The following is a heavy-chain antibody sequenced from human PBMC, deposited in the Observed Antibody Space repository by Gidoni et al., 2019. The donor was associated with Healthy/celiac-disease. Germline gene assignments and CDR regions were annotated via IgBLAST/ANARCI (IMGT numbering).Heavy chain of an antibody. V-gene: IGHV3-33*01. J-gene: IGHJ4*02. D-gene: IGHD1-26*01. CDR3: ARDMSSGSYYFDY. Sequence: QVQLVESGGGVVQPGRSLRLSCAASGFPFSGYGMHWVRQAPGKGLEWVAVIWYDGSNKYYADSVKGRFTSSRDNSKNTLYLQMNSLRAEDTAVYYCARDMSSGSYYFDYWGQGTLVTVSS. CDR2: IWYDGSNK. CDR1: GFPFSGYG.